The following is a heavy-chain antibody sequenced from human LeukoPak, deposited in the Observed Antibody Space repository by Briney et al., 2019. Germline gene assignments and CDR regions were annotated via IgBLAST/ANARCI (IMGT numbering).Heavy chain of an antibody. CDR1: GYTFTSYY. Sequence: ASVKVSCKASGYTFTSYYMHWVRQAPGQGLEWMGIINPSGGSTSYAQKFQGRVTMTRDTSTSTVYMELSSLRSEDTAVYYCARDHLAARRFEGFDPWGQGTLVTVSS. CDR2: INPSGGST. D-gene: IGHD6-6*01. V-gene: IGHV1-46*01. CDR3: ARDHLAARRFEGFDP. J-gene: IGHJ5*02.